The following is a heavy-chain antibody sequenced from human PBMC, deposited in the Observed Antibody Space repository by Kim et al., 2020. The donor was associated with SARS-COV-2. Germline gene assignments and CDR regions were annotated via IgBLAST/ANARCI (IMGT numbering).Heavy chain of an antibody. Sequence: SVKVSCKASGGTFSSYAISWVRQAPGQGLEWMGGIIPIFGTANYAQKFQGRVTITADESTSTAYMELSSLRSEDTAVYYCARTGGNSDLDWYYYYGMDVWGQGTTVTVSS. CDR3: ARTGGNSDLDWYYYYGMDV. V-gene: IGHV1-69*13. D-gene: IGHD2-21*02. J-gene: IGHJ6*02. CDR2: IIPIFGTA. CDR1: GGTFSSYA.